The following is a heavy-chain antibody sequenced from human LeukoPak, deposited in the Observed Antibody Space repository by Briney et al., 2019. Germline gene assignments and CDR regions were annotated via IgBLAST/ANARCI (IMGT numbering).Heavy chain of an antibody. Sequence: GGSLRLSCAASGFTFSSYGMSWVRQAPGKGLKCVSAISGSGGSTYYADSVKGRFTISRDNSKNTLYLQMNSLRAEDTAVYYCAKDGIQYYYDSSGSNYFDYWGQGTLVTVSS. CDR3: AKDGIQYYYDSSGSNYFDY. CDR1: GFTFSSYG. J-gene: IGHJ4*02. D-gene: IGHD3-22*01. V-gene: IGHV3-23*01. CDR2: ISGSGGST.